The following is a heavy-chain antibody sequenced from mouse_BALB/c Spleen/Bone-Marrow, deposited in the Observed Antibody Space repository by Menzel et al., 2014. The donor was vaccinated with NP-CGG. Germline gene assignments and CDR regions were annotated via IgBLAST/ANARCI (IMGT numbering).Heavy chain of an antibody. J-gene: IGHJ2*01. CDR3: ATYDGYCFDY. D-gene: IGHD2-3*01. CDR1: GDSITSGY. Sequence: EVKLMESGPSLVKPSQTLSLTCSVTGDSITSGYWNWIRKFPGNKLEYMGYISYSGNTYYNPSLKSRISITRNTSKNQYYLRLNSVTNEDTATYYCATYDGYCFDYWGQGTTLTVSS. CDR2: ISYSGNT. V-gene: IGHV3-8*02.